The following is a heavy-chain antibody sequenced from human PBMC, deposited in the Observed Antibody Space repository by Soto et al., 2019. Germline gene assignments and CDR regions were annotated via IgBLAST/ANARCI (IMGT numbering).Heavy chain of an antibody. Sequence: QVQLVESGGGVVQPGRSLRLSCAASGFTFSSYAMHWVRQAPGKGLEWVAVISYDETNKYYADSVKGRFTISRDNSKNTLYLQMNSLRAEDTAVYYCARHLHGGGAVGAARYYYYDMDVWGQWTTVTVS. V-gene: IGHV3-30-3*01. CDR1: GFTFSSYA. CDR2: ISYDETNK. J-gene: IGHJ6*02. D-gene: IGHD6-19*01. CDR3: ARHLHGGGAVGAARYYYYDMDV.